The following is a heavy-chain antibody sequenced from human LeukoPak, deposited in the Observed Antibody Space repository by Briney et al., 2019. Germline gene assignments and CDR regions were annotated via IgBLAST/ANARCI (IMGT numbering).Heavy chain of an antibody. J-gene: IGHJ6*02. D-gene: IGHD3-10*01. V-gene: IGHV4-34*01. Sequence: PSETLSLTCAVYGGSFSGYYWSWIRQPPGKGLEWIGEINHSGSTNYNPSLKIRVTISVDTSKNQFSLKLSSVTAADTAVYYCARMALNSMVRGVINRGYGMDVWGQGTTVTVSS. CDR1: GGSFSGYY. CDR2: INHSGST. CDR3: ARMALNSMVRGVINRGYGMDV.